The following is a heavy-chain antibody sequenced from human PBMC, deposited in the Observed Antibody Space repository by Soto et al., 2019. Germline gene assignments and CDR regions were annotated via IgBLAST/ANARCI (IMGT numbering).Heavy chain of an antibody. D-gene: IGHD3-3*01. Sequence: PXETLTLPCTVAGYSISSGYHWDWIRQPPGKGLEWLGSVHYSGKTYYNPSLKSRLTISVDNSKHHFPLNLSSVTAADTAVYYCARQDRVVAEGRSFDHWGQGTLVTVSS. CDR2: VHYSGKT. CDR1: GYSISSGYH. J-gene: IGHJ5*02. V-gene: IGHV4-38-2*02. CDR3: ARQDRVVAEGRSFDH.